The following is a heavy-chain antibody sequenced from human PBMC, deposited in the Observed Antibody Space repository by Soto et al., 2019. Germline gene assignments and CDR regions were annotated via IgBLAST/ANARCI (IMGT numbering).Heavy chain of an antibody. D-gene: IGHD2-21*02. Sequence: QVQVQESGPRLVKPSESLSLNCGVSGGTVASSHWWSWVRQSPGRGVEWIGNVYHTGDTNFNPSLQSRVTFSVDKSNNQFSLRLTSVTAADTAVYFCAREIVTAGGNNYFDPWGPGTLVTVSS. J-gene: IGHJ5*02. CDR1: GGTVASSHW. CDR2: VYHTGDT. V-gene: IGHV4-4*02. CDR3: AREIVTAGGNNYFDP.